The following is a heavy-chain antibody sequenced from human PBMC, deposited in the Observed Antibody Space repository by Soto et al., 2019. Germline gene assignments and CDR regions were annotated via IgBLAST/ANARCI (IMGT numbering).Heavy chain of an antibody. J-gene: IGHJ4*02. Sequence: HPGGSLRLSCAASGFTFSSYAMSWVRQAPGKGLEWVSAISGSGGSTYYADSVKGRFTISRDNSKNTLYLQMNSLRAEDTAVYYCAPPSGDVYDILTGVWGQGTLVTVSS. CDR3: APPSGDVYDILTGV. V-gene: IGHV3-23*01. D-gene: IGHD3-9*01. CDR1: GFTFSSYA. CDR2: ISGSGGST.